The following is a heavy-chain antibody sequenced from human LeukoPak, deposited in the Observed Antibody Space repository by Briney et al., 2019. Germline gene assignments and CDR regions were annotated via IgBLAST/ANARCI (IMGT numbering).Heavy chain of an antibody. CDR1: GGSFSGYY. D-gene: IGHD5-12*01. J-gene: IGHJ3*02. CDR2: INHSGST. V-gene: IGHV4-34*01. Sequence: SETLSLTCAVYGGSFSGYYWSWIRQPPGKGLEWIGEINHSGSTNYNPSLKSRVTISVDTSKNQFSLKLSSVTAADTAVYYCARASSGCDYGDAFDIWGQGTMVTVSS. CDR3: ARASSGCDYGDAFDI.